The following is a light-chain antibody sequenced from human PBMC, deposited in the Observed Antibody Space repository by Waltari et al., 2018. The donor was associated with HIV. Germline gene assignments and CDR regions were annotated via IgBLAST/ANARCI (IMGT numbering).Light chain of an antibody. Sequence: ETVMTQSPATLSVSPGERATLSCRATQSVSSNLVWYQQKPGQAPRLLIYGASTRATGIPARFSGSGSGTEFTLTISSLQSEDFAVYYCQQYNNWPLWTFGQGTKVEIK. CDR3: QQYNNWPLWT. CDR2: GAS. V-gene: IGKV3-15*01. CDR1: QSVSSN. J-gene: IGKJ1*01.